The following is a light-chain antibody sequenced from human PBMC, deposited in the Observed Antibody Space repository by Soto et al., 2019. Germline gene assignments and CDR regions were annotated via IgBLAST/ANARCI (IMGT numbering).Light chain of an antibody. CDR3: QTWGTGIVV. V-gene: IGLV4-69*01. CDR2: LNSDGSH. J-gene: IGLJ2*01. Sequence: QLVLTQSPSDSTSLGASVKLTCTLSSGHSSYAIAWHQQQPEKGPRYLMKLNSDGSHSKGDGIPDRFSGSSSGAERYLTISSLQSEDEADYYCQTWGTGIVVFGGGTKLTLL. CDR1: SGHSSYA.